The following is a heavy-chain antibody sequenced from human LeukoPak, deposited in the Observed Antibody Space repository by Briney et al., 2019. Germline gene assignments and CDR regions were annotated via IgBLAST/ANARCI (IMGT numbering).Heavy chain of an antibody. CDR2: ISGSGGST. CDR1: GFTFSTYA. V-gene: IGHV3-23*01. Sequence: GGSLRLSCAASGFTFSTYAMNWVRQAPGKGLEWVSGISGSGGSTYYADSVKGRFTISRDNSKNTLFLQMDSLRAEDTAVYYCAKTQWKVGATDYFDYWGQGILVTVSS. CDR3: AKTQWKVGATDYFDY. D-gene: IGHD1-26*01. J-gene: IGHJ4*02.